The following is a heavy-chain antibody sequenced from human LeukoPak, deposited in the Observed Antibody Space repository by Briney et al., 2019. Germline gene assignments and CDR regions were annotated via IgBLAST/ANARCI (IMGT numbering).Heavy chain of an antibody. V-gene: IGHV4-38-2*02. J-gene: IGHJ4*02. CDR3: ARDRDYFDSSGYYSYYFDY. CDR1: GYSISSAYY. CDR2: IYHSGRT. D-gene: IGHD3-22*01. Sequence: SETLSLTCTVSGYSISSAYYWGWIRQPPGKGLEWIGSIYHSGRTYYNPSLKGRVTISVDTSKNQFSMKLSSVTAADTAVYYCARDRDYFDSSGYYSYYFDYWGQGTLVTVSS.